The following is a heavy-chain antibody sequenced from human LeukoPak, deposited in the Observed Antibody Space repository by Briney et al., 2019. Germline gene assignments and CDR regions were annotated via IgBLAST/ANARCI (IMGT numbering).Heavy chain of an antibody. CDR1: GGSFSGYY. CDR3: ARVRGCSSTSCYGLGWFDP. D-gene: IGHD2-2*01. V-gene: IGHV4-34*01. J-gene: IGHJ5*02. Sequence: SETLSLTCAVYGGSFSGYYWSWIRQPPGKGLEWIGEINHSGSTNYNPSLKSRVTISVDTSKNQFSLKLSSVTAADTAVYYCARVRGCSSTSCYGLGWFDPWGQGTLVTVSS. CDR2: INHSGST.